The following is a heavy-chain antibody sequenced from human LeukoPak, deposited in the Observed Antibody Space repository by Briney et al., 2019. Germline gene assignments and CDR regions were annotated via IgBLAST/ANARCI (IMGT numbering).Heavy chain of an antibody. D-gene: IGHD5-18*01. CDR3: AKVGWDTAMVTGWFDP. CDR1: GFTFSSYA. CDR2: ISGSGGST. V-gene: IGHV3-23*01. Sequence: GGSLRLSCAASGFTFSSYAMSWVRQATGKGLEWVSAISGSGGSTYYADSVKGRFTISRDNSKNTLYLQMNSLRAEDTAVYYCAKVGWDTAMVTGWFDPWGQGTLVTVSS. J-gene: IGHJ5*02.